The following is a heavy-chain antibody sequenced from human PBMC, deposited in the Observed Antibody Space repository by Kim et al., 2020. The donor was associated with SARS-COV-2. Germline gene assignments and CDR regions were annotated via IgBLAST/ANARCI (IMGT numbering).Heavy chain of an antibody. CDR1: GFTFSSYG. J-gene: IGHJ6*02. CDR3: ARDRVATWTIPYYYYGMDV. CDR2: ISSGSSYI. Sequence: GGSLRLSCAASGFTFSSYGMNWVRQAPGKGLEWVSSISSGSSYIYYADSVKGRFTISRDNAKNSLYLQMNSLRAADTAVYYCARDRVATWTIPYYYYGMDVWGQGTTVTVSS. D-gene: IGHD2-15*01. V-gene: IGHV3-21*01.